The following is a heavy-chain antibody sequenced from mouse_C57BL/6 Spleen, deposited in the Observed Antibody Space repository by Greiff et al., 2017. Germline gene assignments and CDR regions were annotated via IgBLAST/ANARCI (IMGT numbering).Heavy chain of an antibody. CDR2: IWTGGGT. V-gene: IGHV2-9-1*01. D-gene: IGHD1-1*01. CDR3: ARNLGYYGSSPLYYYAMDY. CDR1: GFSLTSYA. Sequence: VKLQESGPGLVAPSQSLSITCTVSGFSLTSYAISWVRQPPGKGLEWLGVIWTGGGTNYNSALKSRLSISKDNSKSQVFLKMNSLQTDDTARYYCARNLGYYGSSPLYYYAMDYWGQGTSVTVSS. J-gene: IGHJ4*01.